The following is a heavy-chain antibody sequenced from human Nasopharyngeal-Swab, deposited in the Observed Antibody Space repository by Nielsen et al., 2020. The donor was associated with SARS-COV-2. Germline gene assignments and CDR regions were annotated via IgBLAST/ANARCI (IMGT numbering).Heavy chain of an antibody. CDR1: GFTLSSYA. V-gene: IGHV3-23*01. D-gene: IGHD3-10*01. Sequence: GGSLRLSCAASGFTLSSYAMTWVRQAPGKGLEWVSSISVNGASTYYAGSVKGRFTISRDNSRNTLYLQLNSLRAEDTAIYYCAKRVAGKYYYMDVWGKGTTVTVSS. J-gene: IGHJ6*03. CDR3: AKRVAGKYYYMDV. CDR2: ISVNGAST.